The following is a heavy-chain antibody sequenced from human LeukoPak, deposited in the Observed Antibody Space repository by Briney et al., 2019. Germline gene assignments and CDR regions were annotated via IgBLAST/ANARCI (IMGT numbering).Heavy chain of an antibody. CDR3: ARVGGGAEYYDSSGYYSGPFDY. CDR2: VYYSGIT. V-gene: IGHV4-39*07. J-gene: IGHJ4*02. CDR1: GGSISSSSYS. Sequence: SETLSLTCTVSGGSISSSSYSWGWIRQPPGKGLEWIGSVYYSGITYCSPSLKSRVTVSVDKSKNQFSLKLSSVTAADTAVYYCARVGGGAEYYDSSGYYSGPFDYWGQGTLVTVSS. D-gene: IGHD3-22*01.